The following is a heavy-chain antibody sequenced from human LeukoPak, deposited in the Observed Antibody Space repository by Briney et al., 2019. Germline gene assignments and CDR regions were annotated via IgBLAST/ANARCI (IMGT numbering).Heavy chain of an antibody. CDR2: MSPYSGDR. D-gene: IGHD5-12*01. Sequence: ASVKVSCKTSGYTFTTYHINWVRQATGQGLEWLGWMSPYSGDRGYAQKFQGRLSITSDTSISTAYMELSSLRSDDTAVYFCARTPSLTASGYAYWGQGTTVTVSS. J-gene: IGHJ6*02. CDR3: ARTPSLTASGYAY. CDR1: GYTFTTYH. V-gene: IGHV1-8*03.